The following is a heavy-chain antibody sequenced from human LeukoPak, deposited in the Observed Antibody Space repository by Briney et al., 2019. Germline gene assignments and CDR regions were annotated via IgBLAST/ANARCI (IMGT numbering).Heavy chain of an antibody. CDR1: GASISSSTDY. D-gene: IGHD1-14*01. V-gene: IGHV4-39*01. CDR3: AGLIRPGWFDP. CDR2: IYYSGST. J-gene: IGHJ5*02. Sequence: PSETLSLTCTVSGASISSSTDYWGWIRQPPGKGLEWIANIYYSGSTYYSPSLKSRVTISVDTSKNQFSLKLSSVTAADTAVYYCAGLIRPGWFDPWGQGTLVTVSS.